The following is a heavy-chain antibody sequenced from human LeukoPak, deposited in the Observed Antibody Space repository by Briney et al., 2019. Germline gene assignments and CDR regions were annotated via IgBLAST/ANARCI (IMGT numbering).Heavy chain of an antibody. CDR2: VRFDGRET. CDR3: ATEERCIVSNCATTFDC. Sequence: GGSLGLSCVASGFSFSRYDMHWVRQAPGKGLEWLAFVRFDGRETFYADSVKGRFTISRDNSNNILYLQMNSLRPDDTAVYYCATEERCIVSNCATTFDCWGQGALVTVS. CDR1: GFSFSRYD. D-gene: IGHD1-1*01. J-gene: IGHJ4*02. V-gene: IGHV3-30*02.